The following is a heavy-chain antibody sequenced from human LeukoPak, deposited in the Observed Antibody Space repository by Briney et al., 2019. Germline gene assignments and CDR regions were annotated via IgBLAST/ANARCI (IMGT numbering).Heavy chain of an antibody. D-gene: IGHD2-2*01. V-gene: IGHV3-20*04. CDR1: GFTFDDYG. Sequence: PGGSLRLSCAASGFTFDDYGMSWVRQAPGKGLEWVSCINWNGGSTGYADSVKGRFTISRDNAKNSLYLQMNSLRAEDTALYYCARGHGFVVVPADDAFDIWGQGTMATVSS. CDR3: ARGHGFVVVPADDAFDI. J-gene: IGHJ3*02. CDR2: INWNGGST.